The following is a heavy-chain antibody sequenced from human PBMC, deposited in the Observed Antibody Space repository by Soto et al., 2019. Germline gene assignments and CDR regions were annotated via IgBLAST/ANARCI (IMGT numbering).Heavy chain of an antibody. J-gene: IGHJ4*02. CDR2: ISFSSNDI. Sequence: EVQLLESGGGPVKPGGSLRLSCAASGFTFSSSGMSWVRQAPGKGLEWVSSISFSSNDIFSSDSVKGRFTISSDNAKNSLYLQMTSLRVEDTAVYYCAKSGRWGDLNFFDSWGQGALVTVSS. CDR3: AKSGRWGDLNFFDS. D-gene: IGHD3-10*01. CDR1: GFTFSSSG. V-gene: IGHV3-21*01.